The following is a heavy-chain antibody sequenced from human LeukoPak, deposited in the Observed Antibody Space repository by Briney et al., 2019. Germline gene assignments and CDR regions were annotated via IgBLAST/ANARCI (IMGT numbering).Heavy chain of an antibody. D-gene: IGHD3-10*01. V-gene: IGHV1-46*03. CDR2: INPSGGST. CDR1: GYTFTRYY. J-gene: IGHJ4*02. Sequence: ASVKVSCKASGYTFTRYYMHWVRQAPGQGLEWMGFINPSGGSTSYAQRFQGRVTMTRDTSTSTVYMELSSLRSEDTAVHYCARNDASGLDYWGQGTLVTVSS. CDR3: ARNDASGLDY.